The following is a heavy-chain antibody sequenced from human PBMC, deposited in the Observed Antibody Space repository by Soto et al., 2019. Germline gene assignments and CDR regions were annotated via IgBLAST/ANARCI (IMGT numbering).Heavy chain of an antibody. CDR3: ARRRGSGSYNFDY. V-gene: IGHV4-31*03. J-gene: IGHJ4*02. CDR2: IYYSGGT. CDR1: GGSISSGGYY. D-gene: IGHD1-26*01. Sequence: QVQLQESGPGLVKPSQTLSLTCTVSGGSISSGGYYWSWIRQHPGKGLEWIGYIYYSGGTYYNPSRKSRVTISVDTSKNQFSLKLSSVTAADTAVYYCARRRGSGSYNFDYWGQGTLVTVSS.